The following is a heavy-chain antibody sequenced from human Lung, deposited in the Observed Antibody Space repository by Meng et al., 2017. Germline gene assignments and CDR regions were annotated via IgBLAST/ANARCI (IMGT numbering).Heavy chain of an antibody. D-gene: IGHD4-11*01. CDR2: INHSGST. CDR1: GGSFSDYY. V-gene: IGHV4-34*01. CDR3: ARGPTTMAHDFDY. J-gene: IGHJ4*02. Sequence: QVQVPQLGAGLLKPSETLSLTCVVSGGSFSDYYWSWIRQPPGKGLEWIGEINHSGSTNYNPSLVSRATISVDTSQNNLSLKLSSVTAADSAVYYCARGPTTMAHDFDYWGQGTLVTVSS.